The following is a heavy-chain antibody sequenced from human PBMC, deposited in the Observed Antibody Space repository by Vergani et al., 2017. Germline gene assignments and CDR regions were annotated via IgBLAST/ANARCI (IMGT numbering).Heavy chain of an antibody. CDR2: IKPSGGHT. J-gene: IGHJ4*02. CDR3: ARGDYGILTGYRY. D-gene: IGHD3-9*01. CDR1: GYTFSNYY. V-gene: IGHV1-46*03. Sequence: QVQVVQSGAEVKKSGASVKVSCKTSGYTFSNYYMLWVRQAPGQGLEWMGIIKPSGGHTNYAQKLQGRVTMTRDTSTSTVYMGLSSLRPEDTAIYYCARGDYGILTGYRYWGQGTLVTVSA.